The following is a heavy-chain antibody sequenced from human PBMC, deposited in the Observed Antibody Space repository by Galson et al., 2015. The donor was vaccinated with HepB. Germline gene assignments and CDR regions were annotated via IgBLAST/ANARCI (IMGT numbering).Heavy chain of an antibody. CDR1: GYTFTSYG. CDR2: ISAYNGNT. Sequence: SVKVSCKASGYTFTSYGISWVRQAPGQGLEWMGWISAYNGNTNYAQKLQGRVTMTTDTSTSTAYMELRSLRFDDTAVYYCARVTYYYDSSGYSYGDYFDYWGQGTLVTVSS. J-gene: IGHJ4*02. D-gene: IGHD3-22*01. V-gene: IGHV1-18*01. CDR3: ARVTYYYDSSGYSYGDYFDY.